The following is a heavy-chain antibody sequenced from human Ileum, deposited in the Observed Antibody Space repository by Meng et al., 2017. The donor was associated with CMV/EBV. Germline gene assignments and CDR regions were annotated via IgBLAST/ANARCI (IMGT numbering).Heavy chain of an antibody. CDR1: TFSSYA. J-gene: IGHJ4*02. Sequence: TFSSYAMHWVRQAPGKGLEWVAVISYDRRNKYYAVSVKGGFTISKDNSKDTLYLQMNSLRAEDTAVYYCARLSIYCSSTSCYTGEFDYWGQGTLVTVSS. V-gene: IGHV3-30*04. CDR3: ARLSIYCSSTSCYTGEFDY. D-gene: IGHD2-2*02. CDR2: ISYDRRNK.